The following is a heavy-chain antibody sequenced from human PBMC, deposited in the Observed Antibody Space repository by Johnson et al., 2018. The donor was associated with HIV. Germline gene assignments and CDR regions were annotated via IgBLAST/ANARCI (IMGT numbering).Heavy chain of an antibody. CDR1: GFTFSSYA. J-gene: IGHJ3*02. Sequence: QVQLVESGGGVVQPGKSLRLSCAASGFTFSSYAMHWVRQAPGKGLEWVALISYDGPNKYYADSVKGRFTISRDNSKNTLYLQMNSLRAEDTALYYCARQTLSAFDIWGQGTMVTVSS. V-gene: IGHV3-30-3*01. CDR3: ARQTLSAFDI. CDR2: ISYDGPNK.